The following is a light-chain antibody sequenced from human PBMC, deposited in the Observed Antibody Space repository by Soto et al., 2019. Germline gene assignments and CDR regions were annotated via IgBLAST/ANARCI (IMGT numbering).Light chain of an antibody. V-gene: IGLV2-11*01. CDR1: SSDVGGYDY. J-gene: IGLJ1*01. Sequence: QSALTQPRSVSGSPGQSVTISCTGTSSDVGGYDYVSWYQQHPGKAPKLMIYDVSKRPSGVPDRFSGSKSGSTASLTISGLQVEDEADYCCSFAGSNPFPYVFGTGTKLTVL. CDR3: CSFAGSNPFPYV. CDR2: DVS.